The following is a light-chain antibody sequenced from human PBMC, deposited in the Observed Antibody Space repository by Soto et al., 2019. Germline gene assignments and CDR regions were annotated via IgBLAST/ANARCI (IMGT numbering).Light chain of an antibody. CDR3: QQRSNWPPYMYT. V-gene: IGKV3-11*01. Sequence: EIVLTQSPATLSLSPGERATLSCRASQSVSSYLAWYQQKPGQAPRLLIYDASNRATGIPARFSGSGSGTDFTLTISSLEPEDFPVYYCQQRSNWPPYMYTFGQGTKLEIK. CDR2: DAS. CDR1: QSVSSY. J-gene: IGKJ2*01.